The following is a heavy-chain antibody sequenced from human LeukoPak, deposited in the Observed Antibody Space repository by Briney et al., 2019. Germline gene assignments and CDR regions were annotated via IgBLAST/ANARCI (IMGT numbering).Heavy chain of an antibody. CDR3: AKSVASDAY. V-gene: IGHV3-21*01. J-gene: IGHJ4*02. CDR1: GFTFSSYS. D-gene: IGHD5-12*01. Sequence: GGSLRLSCAASGFTFSSYSMNWVRQAPGKGLEWVSSISSSSSYIYYADSVKGRFTISRDNSKNTLYLQMNSLRAEDTAVYYCAKSVASDAYWGQGTLVTVSS. CDR2: ISSSSSYI.